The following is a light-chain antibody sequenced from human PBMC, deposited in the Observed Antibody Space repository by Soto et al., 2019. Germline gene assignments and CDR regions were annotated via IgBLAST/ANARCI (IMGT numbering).Light chain of an antibody. J-gene: IGKJ3*01. CDR1: QSINRY. Sequence: GTRVTITCLSSQSINRYIHWYQQKPGKAPNLLINAASGLQSGVPSRFSGGGSGTDFTLTITNLQPEDFATYYCQQTYSTPFTFGPGTKVDIK. CDR2: AAS. V-gene: IGKV1-39*01. CDR3: QQTYSTPFT.